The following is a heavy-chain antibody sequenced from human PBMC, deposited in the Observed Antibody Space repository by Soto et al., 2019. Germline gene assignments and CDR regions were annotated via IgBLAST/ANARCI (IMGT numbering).Heavy chain of an antibody. J-gene: IGHJ6*02. V-gene: IGHV3-53*04. CDR3: ARDRWGGNYYYYCMDV. D-gene: IGHD1-26*01. Sequence: PGGSLRLSCAASGFTVSSNYMSWVRQAPGKGLEWVSVIYSGGSTYYADSVKGRFTISRHNSKNTLYLQMNSLRAEDTAVYYCARDRWGGNYYYYCMDVWGQGTTVTVSS. CDR2: IYSGGST. CDR1: GFTVSSNY.